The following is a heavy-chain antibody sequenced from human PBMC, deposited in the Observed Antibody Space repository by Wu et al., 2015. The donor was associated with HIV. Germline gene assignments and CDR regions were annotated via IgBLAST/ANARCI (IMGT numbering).Heavy chain of an antibody. Sequence: QVQLVQSGAEMRKPGASVKVSCKSSGYSLIDHYIHWVRQAPGQRLEWVGWINPNSGGSMSAEEFQGRVTMTTDTSINTAFMELTRLTSDDTAVYFCAREFYDLSRSQKATNWFDPWGQGTLVTVSS. CDR2: INPNSGGS. CDR1: GYSLIDHY. V-gene: IGHV1-2*02. D-gene: IGHD3-3*01. J-gene: IGHJ5*02. CDR3: AREFYDLSRSQKATNWFDP.